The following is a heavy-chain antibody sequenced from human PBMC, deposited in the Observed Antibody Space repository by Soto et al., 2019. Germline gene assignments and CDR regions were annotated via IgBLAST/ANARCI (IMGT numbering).Heavy chain of an antibody. J-gene: IGHJ2*01. Sequence: QVQLVESGGGVVQPGRSLRLSCAASGFTFRNYGMHWVRQAPGKGLEWVAVIWYDGNNTYYADSVKGRFTISRDNSKNTLHLQMNSLRAEDTAVYYCTRDVSSRYFDLWGRGSLVTVFS. CDR3: TRDVSSRYFDL. V-gene: IGHV3-33*01. CDR2: IWYDGNNT. CDR1: GFTFRNYG.